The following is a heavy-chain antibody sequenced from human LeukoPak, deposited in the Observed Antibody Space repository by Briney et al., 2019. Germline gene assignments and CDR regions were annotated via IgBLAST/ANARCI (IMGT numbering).Heavy chain of an antibody. J-gene: IGHJ3*02. CDR1: GFTFSSYG. Sequence: PGGSLRHSCAASGFTFSSYGMSWVRQAPGKGLEWVSAISGSGGSTYYADSVKGRFTISRDNSKNTLYLQMNSLRVEDTAVYYCARGGELLGAFDIWGQGTMVTVSS. D-gene: IGHD1-26*01. CDR2: ISGSGGST. V-gene: IGHV3-23*01. CDR3: ARGGELLGAFDI.